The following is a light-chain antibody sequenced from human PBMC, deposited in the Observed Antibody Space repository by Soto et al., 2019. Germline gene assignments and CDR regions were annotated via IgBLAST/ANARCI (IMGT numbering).Light chain of an antibody. CDR2: EVS. CDR3: TSYTTSNIWV. CDR1: DSDIGAYDY. V-gene: IGLV2-14*01. Sequence: QSALTQPASVSGSPGQSIAISCTGTDSDIGAYDYVSWYQQKPGKAPKLMIYEVSNRPSWISNRFSGSKSAHTASLTISGLQAEDEGAYYCTSYTTSNIWVFGGGTKLTVL. J-gene: IGLJ3*02.